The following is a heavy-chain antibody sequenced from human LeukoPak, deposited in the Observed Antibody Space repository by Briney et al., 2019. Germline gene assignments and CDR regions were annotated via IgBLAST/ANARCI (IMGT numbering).Heavy chain of an antibody. Sequence: PGGSLRLSCAASGFTFSSYSMNWVRQAPGKGLEWVSSISSSSSYIYYADSVKGRFTISRDNARNSLYLQMDTLRAEDTAVYSCARGADGVSSNSRGWFDPWGQGTLVTVSS. J-gene: IGHJ5*02. CDR2: ISSSSSYI. D-gene: IGHD2-15*01. CDR3: ARGADGVSSNSRGWFDP. V-gene: IGHV3-21*01. CDR1: GFTFSSYS.